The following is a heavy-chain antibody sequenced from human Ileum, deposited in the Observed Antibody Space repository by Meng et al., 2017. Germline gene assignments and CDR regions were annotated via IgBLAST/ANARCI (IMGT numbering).Heavy chain of an antibody. Sequence: QLRLQESGPGLVMPSETLSFTCSVSSGSFTNNNYYWVWIRRPPGTGLEWIGSIYYGGRTYYNPSLKSRVTISVDTSTNQFSLKLISVTAADTAMYYCARRAHYGDPPRWGQGTLVTVSS. CDR3: ARRAHYGDPPR. D-gene: IGHD4-17*01. CDR1: SGSFTNNNYY. V-gene: IGHV4-39*01. J-gene: IGHJ4*02. CDR2: IYYGGRT.